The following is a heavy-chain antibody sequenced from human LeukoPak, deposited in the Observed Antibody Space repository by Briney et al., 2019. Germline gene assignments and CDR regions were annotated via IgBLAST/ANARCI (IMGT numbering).Heavy chain of an antibody. CDR3: ARLSLHCSGGSCYRGAFDS. Sequence: SETLSLSCTVSGGSTGSDYWSWIRQSPGKGLEWIAYVYYSGVTSYNPPLKSRVAISIDTSKNQFSLNLSSVTAADTAVYYCARLSLHCSGGSCYRGAFDSWGQGILVTVFS. CDR1: GGSTGSDY. CDR2: VYYSGVT. J-gene: IGHJ4*02. D-gene: IGHD2-15*01. V-gene: IGHV4-59*08.